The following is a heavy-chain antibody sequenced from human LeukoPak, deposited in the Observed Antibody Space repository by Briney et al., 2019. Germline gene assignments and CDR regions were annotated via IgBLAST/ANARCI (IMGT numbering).Heavy chain of an antibody. V-gene: IGHV3-21*01. Sequence: NPGGSLRLSCAASGFTLRSYTMNWVRQAPGKGLEWVTSISSSSSYIYYADSVKGRFTISRDNAKNSLYLQMNSLRAEDTAVYYCARDGLLRFAPAAFDIWGQGTMVTVSS. CDR2: ISSSSSYI. D-gene: IGHD3-3*01. CDR1: GFTLRSYT. CDR3: ARDGLLRFAPAAFDI. J-gene: IGHJ3*02.